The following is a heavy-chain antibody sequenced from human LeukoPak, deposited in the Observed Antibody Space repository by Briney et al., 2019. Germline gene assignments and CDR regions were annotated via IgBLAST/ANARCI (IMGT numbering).Heavy chain of an antibody. CDR2: IIPIFGTA. Sequence: SVKVSCKASGGTFSSYAISWVRQAPGQGLEWMEGIIPIFGTANYAQKFQGRVTITADESTSTAYMELSSLRSEDTAVYYCASLGATGYYYYYYYMDVWGKGTTVTVSS. CDR3: ASLGATGYYYYYYYMDV. D-gene: IGHD1-26*01. V-gene: IGHV1-69*13. CDR1: GGTFSSYA. J-gene: IGHJ6*03.